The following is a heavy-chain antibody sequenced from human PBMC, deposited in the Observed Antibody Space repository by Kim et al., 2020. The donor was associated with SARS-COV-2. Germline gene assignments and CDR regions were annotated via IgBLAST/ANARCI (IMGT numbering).Heavy chain of an antibody. Sequence: GGSLRLSCAASGFTFSAYWMHWVRQAPGKGLVWVSRIKTDGSTKIYADSVKGRFTISRDNAKNTLYLQINSLRAEDTAVYYCARDLDWILYDCWGQGTLVTVSS. V-gene: IGHV3-74*01. CDR1: GFTFSAYW. CDR3: ARDLDWILYDC. D-gene: IGHD3-3*01. CDR2: IKTDGSTK. J-gene: IGHJ4*02.